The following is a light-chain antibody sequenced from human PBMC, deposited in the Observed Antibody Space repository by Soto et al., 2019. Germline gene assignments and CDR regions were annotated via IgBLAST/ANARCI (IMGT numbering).Light chain of an antibody. CDR1: SSDIGAYNY. CDR2: EVT. Sequence: QSALTQPASVSGSPGQSITISCTGTSSDIGAYNYVSWYQQHPGKAPKLLIYEVTNRPSGVSDRFSGSKSGNTASLTISGLQAEDEANYYCNSYTTLSNRVFGTETKVTVL. J-gene: IGLJ1*01. CDR3: NSYTTLSNRV. V-gene: IGLV2-14*01.